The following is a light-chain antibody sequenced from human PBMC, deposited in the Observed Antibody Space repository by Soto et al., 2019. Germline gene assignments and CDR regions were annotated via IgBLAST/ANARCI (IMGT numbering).Light chain of an antibody. Sequence: IQLTQSPSSLSASVGDRVTVTCRASQGISSRLAWYQQKPGKAPKLLIYAASTLQSGVPSRFSGSGSGTDFTLTISSLQPEDFATYYCHHLNSYPFDFGQGTRLEIK. V-gene: IGKV1-9*01. J-gene: IGKJ5*01. CDR2: AAS. CDR1: QGISSR. CDR3: HHLNSYPFD.